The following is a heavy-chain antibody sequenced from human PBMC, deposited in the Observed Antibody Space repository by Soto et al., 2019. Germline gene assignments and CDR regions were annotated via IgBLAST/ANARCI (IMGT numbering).Heavy chain of an antibody. V-gene: IGHV3-15*01. CDR2: IKSKTDGGTT. J-gene: IGHJ4*02. CDR3: TTDSPYYYDSSGYYGY. Sequence: PGGSLRLSCAASGFTLSNAWMSWVRQAPGKXLEWVGRIKSKTDGGTTDYAAPVKGRFTISRDDSKNTLYLQMNSLKTEDTAVYYCTTDSPYYYDSSGYYGYWGQGTLGTV. D-gene: IGHD3-22*01. CDR1: GFTLSNAW.